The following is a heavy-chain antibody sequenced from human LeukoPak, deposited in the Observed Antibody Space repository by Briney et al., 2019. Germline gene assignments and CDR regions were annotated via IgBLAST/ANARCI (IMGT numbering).Heavy chain of an antibody. Sequence: ASVKASCKASGYTFTSYGISWVRQAPGQGLEWMGWISAYNGNTNYAQKLQGRVTMTTDTSTSTAYMELRSLRSDDTAVYHCARDGGYSGYDPYYFDYWGQGTLVAVSS. CDR2: ISAYNGNT. D-gene: IGHD5-12*01. CDR3: ARDGGYSGYDPYYFDY. CDR1: GYTFTSYG. V-gene: IGHV1-18*01. J-gene: IGHJ4*02.